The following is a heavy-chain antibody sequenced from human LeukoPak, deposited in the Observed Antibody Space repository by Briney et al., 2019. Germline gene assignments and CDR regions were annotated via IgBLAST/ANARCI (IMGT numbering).Heavy chain of an antibody. CDR1: GYTFTSYG. CDR2: IIPIFNRA. V-gene: IGHV1-69*05. D-gene: IGHD3-10*01. J-gene: IGHJ3*02. Sequence: ASVKVSCKASGYTFTSYGISWVRQAPGQGLQWMGGIIPIFNRANYAQKFQGRVTITTDESTSTTYMELSSLRSEDSAVYYCARRPSGGAFDMWGQGTMVTVSS. CDR3: ARRPSGGAFDM.